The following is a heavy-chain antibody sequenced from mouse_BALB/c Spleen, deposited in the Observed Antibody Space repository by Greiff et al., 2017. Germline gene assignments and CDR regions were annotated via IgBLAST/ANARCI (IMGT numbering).Heavy chain of an antibody. CDR2: ISNGGGST. Sequence: DVMLVESGGGLVQPGGSLKLSCAASGFTFSSYTMSWVRQTPEKRLEWVAYISNGGGSTYYPDTVKGRFTISRDNAKNTLYLQMSSLKSEDTAMYYCARPDYYGSSYGYFDVWGAGTTVTVSS. V-gene: IGHV5-12-2*01. CDR1: GFTFSSYT. J-gene: IGHJ1*01. D-gene: IGHD1-1*01. CDR3: ARPDYYGSSYGYFDV.